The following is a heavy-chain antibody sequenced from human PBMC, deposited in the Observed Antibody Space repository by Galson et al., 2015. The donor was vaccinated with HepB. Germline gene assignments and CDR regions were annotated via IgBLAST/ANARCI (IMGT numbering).Heavy chain of an antibody. D-gene: IGHD4-23*01. CDR2: IDWDDNK. CDR1: GFSLRTTGVR. J-gene: IGHJ4*02. V-gene: IGHV2-70*04. Sequence: PSLVKPTQTLTLTCNFSGFSLRTTGVRVSWIRQPPGKALEWLTRIDWDDNKFYTTSLKTRLTISKDTSKNQVVLTMTNMDPVDTATYYCARTSYGGNSVYDYWGQGTLVTVSS. CDR3: ARTSYGGNSVYDY.